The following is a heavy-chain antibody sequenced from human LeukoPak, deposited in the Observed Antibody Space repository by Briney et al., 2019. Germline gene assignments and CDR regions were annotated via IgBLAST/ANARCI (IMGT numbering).Heavy chain of an antibody. Sequence: PGGSLRLSCAASGFALSSNGMHWVRQAPGKGLEWVAIISYDESNQDYADSVKGRFTISRDNSHNTVHLRMNSLRPEDTAVYYCATDAVGPTGYWGQGTLVAVSS. D-gene: IGHD1-26*01. V-gene: IGHV3-30*03. CDR2: ISYDESNQ. CDR3: ATDAVGPTGY. CDR1: GFALSSNG. J-gene: IGHJ4*02.